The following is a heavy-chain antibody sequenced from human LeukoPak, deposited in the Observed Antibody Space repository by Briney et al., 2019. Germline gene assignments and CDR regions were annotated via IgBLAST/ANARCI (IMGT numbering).Heavy chain of an antibody. CDR3: AGASYERGYWYYFDY. CDR2: IHDTGNT. Sequence: SETLSLTCTVSGGSIDGHLWSWIRLSPGEGLEWIAYIHDTGNTNYNPSLGGRVTISVDTSKNQFSLKLSSVTAADTAVYYCAGASYERGYWYYFDYWGQGMLVTVSS. CDR1: GGSIDGHL. D-gene: IGHD2-8*02. J-gene: IGHJ4*02. V-gene: IGHV4-59*11.